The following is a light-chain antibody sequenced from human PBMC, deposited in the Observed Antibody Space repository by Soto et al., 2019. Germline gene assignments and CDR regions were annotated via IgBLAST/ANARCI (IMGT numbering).Light chain of an antibody. CDR3: QQYHSYPRT. CDR1: QSISSW. J-gene: IGKJ4*01. V-gene: IGKV1-5*01. Sequence: DIQMTQSPATLSASVGDRVTITCRASQSISSWLAWYQQKPGKAPKFLIYDASSLESGVPSRFSGSGSGTEFTLTISSLQPDDFATYYCQQYHSYPRTFGGGTKVDIK. CDR2: DAS.